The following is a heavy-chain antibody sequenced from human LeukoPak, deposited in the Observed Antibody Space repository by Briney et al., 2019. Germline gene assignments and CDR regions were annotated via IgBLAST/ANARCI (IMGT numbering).Heavy chain of an antibody. D-gene: IGHD1-26*01. V-gene: IGHV3-48*04. CDR3: ARGGSYSDYYFDY. J-gene: IGHJ4*02. Sequence: GALRLSCSASGFTFRGYGMNLVRQAPGKGLGWVSYISSSSGSMYYTDSVEGRFTISRDNAKNSLYLQMNSLRAEDTAVYYCARGGSYSDYYFDYWGQGTLVTVSS. CDR1: GFTFRGYG. CDR2: ISSSSGSM.